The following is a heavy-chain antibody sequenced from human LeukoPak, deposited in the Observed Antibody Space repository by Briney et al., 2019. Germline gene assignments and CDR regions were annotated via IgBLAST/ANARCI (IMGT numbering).Heavy chain of an antibody. CDR3: ARCGEIDYDILTGYYGEGDSSDAFDI. D-gene: IGHD3-9*01. Sequence: PSETLSLTCAVYGGSFNDYYWSWIRQPPGKGLEWIGYIYYSGSTNYNPSLKSRVTISVDTSKNQFSLKLSSVTAADTAVYYCARCGEIDYDILTGYYGEGDSSDAFDIWGQGTMVTVSS. J-gene: IGHJ3*02. CDR2: IYYSGST. CDR1: GGSFNDYY. V-gene: IGHV4-59*08.